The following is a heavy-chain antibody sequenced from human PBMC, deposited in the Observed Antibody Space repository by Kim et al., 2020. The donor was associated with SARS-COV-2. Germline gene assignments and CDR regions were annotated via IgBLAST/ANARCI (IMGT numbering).Heavy chain of an antibody. CDR3: ARGSGIGVPDGYDV. CDR2: ISAYNGNT. Sequence: ASVKVSCKASGDTFTSYAISWVRQAPGQGLEWMGWISAYNGNTNYAQKFQGRVTITTDTSTSTAYMELSNLRSDDTAVYYCARGSGIGVPDGYDVWGPGTLVTVSS. V-gene: IGHV1-18*01. J-gene: IGHJ5*02. CDR1: GDTFTSYA. D-gene: IGHD6-19*01.